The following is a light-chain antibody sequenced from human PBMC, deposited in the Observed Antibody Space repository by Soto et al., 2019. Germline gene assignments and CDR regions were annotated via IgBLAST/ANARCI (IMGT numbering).Light chain of an antibody. CDR2: DAS. V-gene: IGKV3-20*01. CDR3: QQYSNSPLT. J-gene: IGKJ1*01. CDR1: QTVANNF. Sequence: PGARATLSCRASQTVANNFLAWYQQRPGQAPRLVIYDASSRATGIPDRFSASGSGTDFTLTISRLEPEDFAVYYCQQYSNSPLTFSQGTKVEIK.